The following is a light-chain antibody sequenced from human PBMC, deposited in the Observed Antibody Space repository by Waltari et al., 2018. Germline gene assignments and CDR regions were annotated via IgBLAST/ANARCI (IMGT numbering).Light chain of an antibody. V-gene: IGKV3-20*01. Sequence: IVLTQSPGTASLSPGERVTLSCRASQTVGSSSLALYQQKPGQAPRLVIYRASRRATGFPDRFSGSVSGTEFSLTISRLEPEDFAVYYCQQHGTLPATFGQGTKVEIK. CDR1: QTVGSSS. CDR2: RAS. CDR3: QQHGTLPAT. J-gene: IGKJ1*01.